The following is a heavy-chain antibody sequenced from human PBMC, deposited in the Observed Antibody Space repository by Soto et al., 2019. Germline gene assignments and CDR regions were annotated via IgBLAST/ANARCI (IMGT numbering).Heavy chain of an antibody. CDR1: GYTFTSYG. CDR2: ISAYNGNT. Sequence: ASVKVSCKASGYTFTSYGISWVRQAPGQGLEWMGWISAYNGNTNYAQKLQGRVTMTTDTSTSTAYMELRSLRSDDTAVYYCARDRSQGVAAASFSYYYYGMDVWGQGTTVTVSS. CDR3: ARDRSQGVAAASFSYYYYGMDV. V-gene: IGHV1-18*01. J-gene: IGHJ6*02. D-gene: IGHD6-13*01.